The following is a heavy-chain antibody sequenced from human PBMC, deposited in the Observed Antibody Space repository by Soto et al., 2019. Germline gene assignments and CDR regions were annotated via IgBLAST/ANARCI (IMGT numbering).Heavy chain of an antibody. D-gene: IGHD3-3*01. J-gene: IGHJ6*02. CDR3: ARADFWSGYSDRLYCMYV. Sequence: APGQGLGWMGGIIPIFGTANYAQKFQGRVTITADESTSTAYMELSSLRSEDTSVYYCARADFWSGYSDRLYCMYVWGQETTVAVSS. V-gene: IGHV1-69*01. CDR2: IIPIFGTA.